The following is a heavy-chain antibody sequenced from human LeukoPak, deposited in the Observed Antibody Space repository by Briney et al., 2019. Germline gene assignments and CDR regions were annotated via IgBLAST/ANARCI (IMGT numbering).Heavy chain of an antibody. V-gene: IGHV3-48*01. Sequence: GGSLRLSCAASGFTFSSYSMNWVRQAPGKGLEWVSYISSSSSTIYYADSVKGRFTISRDNAKNSLYLQMNSLRAEDTAVYYCARAGYCSSTSCPGPADYWGQGTLVTVSS. CDR1: GFTFSSYS. CDR2: ISSSSSTI. J-gene: IGHJ4*02. CDR3: ARAGYCSSTSCPGPADY. D-gene: IGHD2-2*03.